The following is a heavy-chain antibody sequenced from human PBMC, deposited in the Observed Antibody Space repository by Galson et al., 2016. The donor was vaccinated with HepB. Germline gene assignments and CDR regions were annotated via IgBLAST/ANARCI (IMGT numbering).Heavy chain of an antibody. Sequence: SLRLSCAASGFTFSSYVMSWVRQAPGKGLEWVSAISGGSTYYADSVKGRFTISRDNSKNTLYLQMNSLRAEVTAVYYCARAYSRLGRWRLLYYFDYRGQGTLVTVSS. V-gene: IGHV3-23*01. J-gene: IGHJ4*02. CDR2: ISGGST. D-gene: IGHD2/OR15-2a*01. CDR3: ARAYSRLGRWRLLYYFDY. CDR1: GFTFSSYV.